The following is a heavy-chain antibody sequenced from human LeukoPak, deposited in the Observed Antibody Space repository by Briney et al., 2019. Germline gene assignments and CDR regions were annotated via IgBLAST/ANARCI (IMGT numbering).Heavy chain of an antibody. V-gene: IGHV4-34*01. Sequence: PSETLSLTCAVYGGSFSGYYWSWIRQPPGKGLEWIGEINHSGSTNYNPSLKSRVTISVDTSKNQFSLKLSSVTAADTAVYYCARVVAAAGTSFDYWGQGTLVTVSS. CDR1: GGSFSGYY. J-gene: IGHJ4*02. D-gene: IGHD6-13*01. CDR3: ARVVAAAGTSFDY. CDR2: INHSGST.